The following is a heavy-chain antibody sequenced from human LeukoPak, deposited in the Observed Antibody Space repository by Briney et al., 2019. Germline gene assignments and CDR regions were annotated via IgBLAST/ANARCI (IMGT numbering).Heavy chain of an antibody. CDR1: GFTFSSYA. CDR3: AKDRSGTTAARVYDY. D-gene: IGHD6-6*01. V-gene: IGHV3-23*01. Sequence: GGSLRLSCAASGFTFSSYAMIWVRQAPGKGLQWVSSISGTSGRTEYADSVKGRFTISRDNSKNMVCLQMNSLRAEDTAVYYCAKDRSGTTAARVYDYWGQGTLVTVSS. J-gene: IGHJ4*02. CDR2: ISGTSGRT.